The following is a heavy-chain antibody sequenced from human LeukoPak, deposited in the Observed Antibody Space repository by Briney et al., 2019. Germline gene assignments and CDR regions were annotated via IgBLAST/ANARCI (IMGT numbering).Heavy chain of an antibody. Sequence: SETLSLTCTVSGGSISSYYWSWIRQPPGKGLEWIGYIYYSGSTNYNPSLKSRVTISVDTSKNQFSLKLSPVTAADTAVYYCARVIPFWSGYYEGTFDPWGQGTLVTVSS. V-gene: IGHV4-59*01. J-gene: IGHJ5*02. CDR2: IYYSGST. D-gene: IGHD3-3*01. CDR1: GGSISSYY. CDR3: ARVIPFWSGYYEGTFDP.